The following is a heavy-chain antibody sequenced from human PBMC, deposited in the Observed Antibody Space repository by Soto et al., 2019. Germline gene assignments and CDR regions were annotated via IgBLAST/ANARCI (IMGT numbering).Heavy chain of an antibody. CDR1: GGSISSGGYY. CDR2: IYYSGST. D-gene: IGHD3-10*01. Sequence: SETLSLTCTVSGGSISSGGYYWSWIRQHPGKDLERIGYIYYSGSTYYNPSLKSRVTISVDTSKNQFSLKLSSVTAADTAVYYCARERITMVQGHYYGMDVWGQGTTVT. V-gene: IGHV4-31*03. CDR3: ARERITMVQGHYYGMDV. J-gene: IGHJ6*02.